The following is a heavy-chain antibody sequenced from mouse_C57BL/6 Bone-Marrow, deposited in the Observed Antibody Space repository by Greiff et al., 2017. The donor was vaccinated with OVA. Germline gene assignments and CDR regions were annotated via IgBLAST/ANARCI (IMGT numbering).Heavy chain of an antibody. V-gene: IGHV3-6*01. J-gene: IGHJ3*01. D-gene: IGHD3-3*01. CDR3: ARDGPSGQRFAY. CDR2: ISYDGSN. Sequence: ESGPGLVKPSQSLSLTCSVTGYSITSGYYWNWIRQFPGHKLEWMGYISYDGSNNYNPSLKNRISITRDTSKNQFFLKLNAVTTEDTATYYCARDGPSGQRFAYWGQGTLVTVSA. CDR1: GYSITSGYY.